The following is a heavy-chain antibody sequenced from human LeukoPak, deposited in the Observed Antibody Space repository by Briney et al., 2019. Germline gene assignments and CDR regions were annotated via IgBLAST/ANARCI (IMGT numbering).Heavy chain of an antibody. D-gene: IGHD2-2*01. CDR3: ARVWCSSTSCPDY. Sequence: SETLSLTCTVSGGSISSYYWSWIRRPPGKGLEWIGYIYYSGSTNYNPSLKSRVTISVDTSKNQFSLKLSSVTAADTAVYYCARVWCSSTSCPDYWGQGTLVTVSS. CDR1: GGSISSYY. J-gene: IGHJ4*02. CDR2: IYYSGST. V-gene: IGHV4-59*01.